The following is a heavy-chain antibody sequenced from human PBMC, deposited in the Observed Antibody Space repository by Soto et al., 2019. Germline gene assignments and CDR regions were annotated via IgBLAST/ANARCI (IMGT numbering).Heavy chain of an antibody. Sequence: SETLSLTCSVSGGSISSYYWNWVRQPPGKGLEWIGYIYYSGSTNYNPSLKSRVTISVDTSKNQISLKMRSVTAADTGVYYCARGFRWLDYWGQGTLVTVSS. J-gene: IGHJ4*02. D-gene: IGHD2-15*01. CDR2: IYYSGST. CDR3: ARGFRWLDY. CDR1: GGSISSYY. V-gene: IGHV4-59*01.